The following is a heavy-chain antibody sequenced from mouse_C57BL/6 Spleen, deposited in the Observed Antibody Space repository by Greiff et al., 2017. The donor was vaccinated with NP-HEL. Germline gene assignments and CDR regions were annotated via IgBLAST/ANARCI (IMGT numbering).Heavy chain of an antibody. D-gene: IGHD2-13*01. CDR1: GYTFTDYN. CDR2: INPNNGGT. Sequence: VQLQQSGPELVKPGASVKIPCKASGYTFTDYNMDWVKQSHGKSLEWIGDINPNNGGTIYNQKFKGKATLTVDKSSSTAYMELRSLTSEDTAVYYCARYYSDYPYWYFDVWGKGTTVTVSS. CDR3: ARYYSDYPYWYFDV. J-gene: IGHJ1*03. V-gene: IGHV1-18*01.